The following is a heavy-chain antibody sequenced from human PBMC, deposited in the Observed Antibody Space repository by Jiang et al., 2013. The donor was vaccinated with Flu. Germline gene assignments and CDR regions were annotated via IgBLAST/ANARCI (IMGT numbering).Heavy chain of an antibody. J-gene: IGHJ6*02. D-gene: IGHD3-16*01. CDR3: ARGLGGYGMDV. CDR2: TYYRSKWYN. V-gene: IGHV6-1*01. Sequence: NWIRQSPSRGLEWLGRTYYRSKWYNDYAVSVKSRITIDPDTSKNQFSLHLNSVTPEDTAVYHCARGLGGYGMDVWGQGTTVTVSS.